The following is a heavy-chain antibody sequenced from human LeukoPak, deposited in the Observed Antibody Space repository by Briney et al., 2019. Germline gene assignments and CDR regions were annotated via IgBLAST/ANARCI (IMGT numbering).Heavy chain of an antibody. CDR3: ARRPVVAAHFDY. CDR2: ISAYNGNT. CDR1: GYTFTSYG. Sequence: ASVKVSCKASGYTFTSYGISWVRQAPGQGLEWMGWISAYNGNTNYAQKLQGRVTITADKSTSTAYMELSSLRSEDTAVYYCARRPVVAAHFDYWGQGTLVTVSS. D-gene: IGHD2-15*01. J-gene: IGHJ4*02. V-gene: IGHV1-18*01.